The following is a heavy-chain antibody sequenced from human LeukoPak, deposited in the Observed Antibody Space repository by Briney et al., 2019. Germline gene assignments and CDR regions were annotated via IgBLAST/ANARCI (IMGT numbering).Heavy chain of an antibody. Sequence: SETLSLTCTVSGGSISSYYWSWIRQPPGKGLEWIGYIYYSGSTNYNPSLKSRVTISVDTSKNQFSLKLSSVTAADTAVYYCAGGDGPWRGGWFWGRNWYFDLGGRGTLVTVPS. V-gene: IGHV4-59*01. J-gene: IGHJ2*01. CDR2: IYYSGST. CDR1: GGSISSYY. CDR3: AGGDGPWRGGWFWGRNWYFDL. D-gene: IGHD6-19*01.